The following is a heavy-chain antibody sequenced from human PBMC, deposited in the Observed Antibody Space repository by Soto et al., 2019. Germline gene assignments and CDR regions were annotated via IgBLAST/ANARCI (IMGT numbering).Heavy chain of an antibody. J-gene: IGHJ6*03. Sequence: SVKVSCKASGGTFSSYTISWVRQAPGQGLEWMGRIIPILGIANYAQKFQGRVTITADKSTSTAYMELSSLRSEDTAVYYCAREGSVPAAMPYYYYYYMDVWGKGTTVTVSS. CDR3: AREGSVPAAMPYYYYYYMDV. CDR2: IIPILGIA. V-gene: IGHV1-69*04. CDR1: GGTFSSYT. D-gene: IGHD2-2*01.